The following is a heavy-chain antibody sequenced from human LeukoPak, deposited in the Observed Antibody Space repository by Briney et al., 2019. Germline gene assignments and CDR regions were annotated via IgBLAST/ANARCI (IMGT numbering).Heavy chain of an antibody. CDR3: ARAGYSYGYGYFDY. CDR2: IIPIFGTA. D-gene: IGHD5-18*01. J-gene: IGHJ4*02. CDR1: GGTFSSYA. Sequence: ASVKVSCKASGGTFSSYAISWVRQAPGQGLEWMGGIIPIFGTANYAQKFQGRVTITADKSTSTAYMELSSLRSEDTAVYYCARAGYSYGYGYFDYWGQGTLVTVSS. V-gene: IGHV1-69*06.